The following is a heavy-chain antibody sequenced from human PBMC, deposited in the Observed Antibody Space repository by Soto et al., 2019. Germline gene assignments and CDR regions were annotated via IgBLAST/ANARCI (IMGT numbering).Heavy chain of an antibody. CDR3: ARHEGMATIGTFDY. CDR1: GGSISSGDYY. Sequence: TLSLTCTVSGGSISSGDYYWSWIRQPPGKGLEWIGYIYYSGSTNYNPSLKSRVTISVDTSKNQFSLKLSSVTAADTAVYYCARHEGMATIGTFDYWGQGTLVTVSS. V-gene: IGHV4-30-4*01. D-gene: IGHD5-12*01. J-gene: IGHJ4*02. CDR2: IYYSGST.